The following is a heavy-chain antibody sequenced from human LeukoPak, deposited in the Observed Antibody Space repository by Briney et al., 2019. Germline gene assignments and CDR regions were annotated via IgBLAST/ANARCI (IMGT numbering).Heavy chain of an antibody. Sequence: SETLSLTCAVYGGSFSDYYWTWIRQPPGKGLEWIGEINHSGSTTYHTSLKSRVTISVATSKNQFTLKLSSVTAADTAVYYWASLGGSGWYPHPNWFDPWGQGTLVTVSS. J-gene: IGHJ5*02. CDR2: INHSGST. D-gene: IGHD6-19*01. CDR1: GGSFSDYY. CDR3: ASLGGSGWYPHPNWFDP. V-gene: IGHV4-34*01.